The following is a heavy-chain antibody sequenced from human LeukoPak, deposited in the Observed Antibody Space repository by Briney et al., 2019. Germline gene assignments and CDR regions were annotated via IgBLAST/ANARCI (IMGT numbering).Heavy chain of an antibody. Sequence: GGSLRLSCAATGFTFSGYSMNWVRQAPGKGLEWVSYISSSSSTIYYADSVKGRFTISRDNAKNSLYLQMNSLRAEDTAVYYCARDYSLEWFGELCADYWGQGTLVTVSS. J-gene: IGHJ4*02. CDR3: ARDYSLEWFGELCADY. CDR1: GFTFSGYS. CDR2: ISSSSSTI. V-gene: IGHV3-48*01. D-gene: IGHD3-10*01.